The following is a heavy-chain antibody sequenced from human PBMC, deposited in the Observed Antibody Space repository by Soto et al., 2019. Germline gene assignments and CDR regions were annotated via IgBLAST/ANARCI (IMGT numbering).Heavy chain of an antibody. Sequence: SVKVSCKASGCTFSSYAISWVRQAPGQGLEWMGGIIPIFGTANYAQKFQGRVTITADESTSTAYMELSSLRSEDTAVYYCAREEVNGYCSGGSCYYDAFDIWGQGTMVTVSS. V-gene: IGHV1-69*13. D-gene: IGHD2-15*01. CDR2: IIPIFGTA. J-gene: IGHJ3*02. CDR1: GCTFSSYA. CDR3: AREEVNGYCSGGSCYYDAFDI.